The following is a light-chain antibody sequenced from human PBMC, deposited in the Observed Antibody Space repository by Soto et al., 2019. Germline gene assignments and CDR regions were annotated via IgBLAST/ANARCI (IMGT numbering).Light chain of an antibody. Sequence: QSVLAQPASVSGSPGQSITISCTGTNSDVGGYNYVSWYQQHPGRAPKVMIYEVTKRPAGASIRFSGSKSGNTASLSISGLQSEDEADYYCSSFTSSKTWVFGRGTQLTVL. CDR1: NSDVGGYNY. J-gene: IGLJ3*02. V-gene: IGLV2-14*01. CDR3: SSFTSSKTWV. CDR2: EVT.